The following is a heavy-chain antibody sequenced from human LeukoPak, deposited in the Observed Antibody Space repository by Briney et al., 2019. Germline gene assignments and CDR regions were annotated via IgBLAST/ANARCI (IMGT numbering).Heavy chain of an antibody. Sequence: PSEALSLTCSVSGGSISSPNHDWAWIRQPPGQGLEWIGSIYYSGTTYYNLSLKSRGTLSVDTSQNQFSLKLSSVTAADTAVYYCARTNVANSFDIWGQGTMVTVSS. D-gene: IGHD1-1*01. CDR1: GGSISSPNHD. CDR3: ARTNVANSFDI. V-gene: IGHV4-39*07. CDR2: IYYSGTT. J-gene: IGHJ3*02.